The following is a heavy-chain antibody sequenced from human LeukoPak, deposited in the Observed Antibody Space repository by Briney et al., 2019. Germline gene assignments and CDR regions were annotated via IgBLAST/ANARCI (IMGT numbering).Heavy chain of an antibody. D-gene: IGHD4/OR15-4a*01. V-gene: IGHV6-1*01. CDR1: GDSVSSNSVA. CDR3: ARWKGAYSDY. CDR2: TYHRSKWYS. J-gene: IGHJ4*02. Sequence: SQTLSLTCAISGDSVSSNSVAWNWIRQSPSRGLEWLGRTYHRSKWYSDYAASVKSRISINPDTSKNQFSLQLNSVTPEDTAVYYCARWKGAYSDYWGQGTLVTVSS.